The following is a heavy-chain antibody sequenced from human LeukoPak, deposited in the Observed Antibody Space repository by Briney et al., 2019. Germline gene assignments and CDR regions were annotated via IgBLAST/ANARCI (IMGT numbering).Heavy chain of an antibody. V-gene: IGHV4-59*01. CDR3: ARDNYGGRHFDY. J-gene: IGHJ4*02. Sequence: SETLSVTCTVSGGSISNYYWSWIRQPPGKGLEWIGYIYYSGSTNYNPSLRSRVIISVDTSKNQFSPKLSSVTAADTAVYYCARDNYGGRHFDYWGQGTLVTVSS. CDR1: GGSISNYY. D-gene: IGHD4-23*01. CDR2: IYYSGST.